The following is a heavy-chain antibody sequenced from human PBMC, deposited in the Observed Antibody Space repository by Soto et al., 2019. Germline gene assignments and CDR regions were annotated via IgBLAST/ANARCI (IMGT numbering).Heavy chain of an antibody. D-gene: IGHD2-15*01. CDR1: GGTFSSYA. J-gene: IGHJ4*02. CDR2: IVPIVDTS. CDR3: VRVVAIPGSPDN. V-gene: IGHV1-69*12. Sequence: QVQLVQSGAEVRQPASSVKVSCKTSGGTFSSYAISWVRQAPGQGLEWMGGIVPIVDTSTYAQKFQGRVTITADESTSRVYMELSSLRSDDTAVYYCVRVVAIPGSPDNWGQGTLVTVSS.